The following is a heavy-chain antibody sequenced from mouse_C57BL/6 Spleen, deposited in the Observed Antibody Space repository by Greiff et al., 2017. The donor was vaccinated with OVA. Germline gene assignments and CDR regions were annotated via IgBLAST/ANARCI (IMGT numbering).Heavy chain of an antibody. Sequence: ESGPGLVKPSQSLSLTCSVTGYSITSGYYWNWIRQFPGNKLEWMGYISYDGSNNYNPSLKNRISITRDTSKNQFFLKLNSVTTEDTATYYCARGGVGPFDYWGQGTTLTVSS. CDR3: ARGGVGPFDY. CDR1: GYSITSGYY. J-gene: IGHJ2*01. V-gene: IGHV3-6*01. CDR2: ISYDGSN.